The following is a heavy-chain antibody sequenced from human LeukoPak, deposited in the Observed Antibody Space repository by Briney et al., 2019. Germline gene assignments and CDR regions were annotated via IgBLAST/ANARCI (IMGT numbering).Heavy chain of an antibody. J-gene: IGHJ4*02. Sequence: SETLSLTCAVYGGSFSGYYWSWIRQPPGKGLEWIGEINHSGSTNYNPSLKSRVTISVDTSKNQFSLKLSSVTAADTAVYYCARRGRRRSYIYYFDYWGQGTLVNVSS. V-gene: IGHV4-34*01. CDR1: GGSFSGYY. D-gene: IGHD3-10*01. CDR2: INHSGST. CDR3: ARRGRRRSYIYYFDY.